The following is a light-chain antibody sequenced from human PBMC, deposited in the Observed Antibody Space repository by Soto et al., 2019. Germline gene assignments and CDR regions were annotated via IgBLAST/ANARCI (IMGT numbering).Light chain of an antibody. J-gene: IGKJ1*01. CDR1: QSLSN. Sequence: EVVLTQSPATLSVSPGXRAILSCRASQSLSNLAWYQQKPGQAPRLLIYGASTRATGIPARFSGSGSGTEFTLTISSLQSEDFAVYYCHQYNDWAGWTFGQGTKVDIK. CDR2: GAS. CDR3: HQYNDWAGWT. V-gene: IGKV3-15*01.